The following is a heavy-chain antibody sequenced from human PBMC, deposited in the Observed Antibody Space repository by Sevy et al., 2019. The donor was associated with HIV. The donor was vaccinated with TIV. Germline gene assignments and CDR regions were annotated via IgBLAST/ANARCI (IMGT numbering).Heavy chain of an antibody. J-gene: IGHJ4*01. V-gene: IGHV3-7*01. CDR1: RFTFKTYW. Sequence: GGSLRLSCAASRFTFKTYWMSWVRQAPGKGLEWVGNVKEDGSAKHYADSVRGRFTISRDNAKNSLYLQMSSLRVEDTAVYCCARDSPGYGGYSYWGQGTLVTVSS. CDR3: ARDSPGYGGYSY. D-gene: IGHD1-26*01. CDR2: VKEDGSAK.